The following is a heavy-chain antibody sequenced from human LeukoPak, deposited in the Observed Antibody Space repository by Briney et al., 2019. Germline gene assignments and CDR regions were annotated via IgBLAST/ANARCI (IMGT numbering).Heavy chain of an antibody. D-gene: IGHD1-26*01. CDR2: INASGGST. Sequence: ASVKASCKASGHTFTSYYMHWVPQSPGQGLEWRGIINASGGSTSYAQKFQGRVTMTRDMSTSTVYMELSRLRSEDTAVYYCASEGGSSKYFRHWGQGTLVTVSS. V-gene: IGHV1-46*01. CDR1: GHTFTSYY. CDR3: ASEGGSSKYFRH. J-gene: IGHJ1*01.